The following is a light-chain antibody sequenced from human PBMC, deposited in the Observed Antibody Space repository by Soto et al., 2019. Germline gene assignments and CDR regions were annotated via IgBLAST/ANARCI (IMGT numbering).Light chain of an antibody. J-gene: IGKJ1*01. V-gene: IGKV3-20*01. CDR1: QSVGSSQ. CDR2: GAS. Sequence: EIVLTQSPGTLSLSPGERATLSCRASQSVGSSQLAWYQQKPGQAPRLVMYGASSRATDTPDRFSGSGSGTDFTLIISTLEPEHYAVYYCQQYGSSPRTFGQGTKVELK. CDR3: QQYGSSPRT.